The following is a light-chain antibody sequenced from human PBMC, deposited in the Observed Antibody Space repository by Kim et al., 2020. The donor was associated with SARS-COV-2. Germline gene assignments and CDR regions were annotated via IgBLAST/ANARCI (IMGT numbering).Light chain of an antibody. CDR3: MRGTNPYT. CDR2: KVS. Sequence: PPPNSCVSSQSLVSSNGNTCLNWFHQRPGQSPRRLIDKVSNRDSGVPDRFSGSGSGTDFTLKISRVEAEDVGVYYCMRGTNPYTFGQGTKLEI. CDR1: QSLVSSNGNTC. V-gene: IGKV2-30*01. J-gene: IGKJ2*01.